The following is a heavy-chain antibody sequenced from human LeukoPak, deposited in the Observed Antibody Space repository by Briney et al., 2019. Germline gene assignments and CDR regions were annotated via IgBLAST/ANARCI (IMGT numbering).Heavy chain of an antibody. CDR1: GVTFSSYA. Sequence: SVKVSCKASGVTFSSYAISWVRQAPGQGLEWMGGIIPIFGTPNYAQKFQGRVTITPAESASTAYMELSSLRSEDTAVYYCASCPRMTTVTSFDYWGQGTLVTVSS. CDR2: IIPIFGTP. J-gene: IGHJ4*02. CDR3: ASCPRMTTVTSFDY. D-gene: IGHD4-17*01. V-gene: IGHV1-69*13.